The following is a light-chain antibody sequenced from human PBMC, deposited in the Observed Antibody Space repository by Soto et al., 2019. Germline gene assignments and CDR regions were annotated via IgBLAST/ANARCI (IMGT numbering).Light chain of an antibody. CDR3: QHYNDWPPAWA. Sequence: VALTQSPATLSPPPCKTGTIACRACQSVGHNLAWYQQKPGQTPRPLIYGASTRVTGVPARFSGSGSGTEFSLTTSSPQSDDSATYYCQHYNDWPPAWAFGHGTKVDIK. CDR1: QSVGHN. J-gene: IGKJ1*01. V-gene: IGKV3-15*01. CDR2: GAS.